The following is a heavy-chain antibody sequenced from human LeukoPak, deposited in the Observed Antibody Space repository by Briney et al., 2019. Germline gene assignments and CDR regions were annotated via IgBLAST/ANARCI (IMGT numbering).Heavy chain of an antibody. CDR1: GYTFTGYY. CDR3: ARLTWGYYDSSGYYDYYFDS. V-gene: IGHV1-2*02. CDR2: INPNSGGT. Sequence: ASVKVSCKASGYTFTGYYMHWVRQAPGQGLEWMGWINPNSGGTNYAQKFQGRVTMTRDTSISTAYMELSRLRSDDTAVYYCARLTWGYYDSSGYYDYYFDSWGQGTLVTVSS. D-gene: IGHD3-22*01. J-gene: IGHJ4*02.